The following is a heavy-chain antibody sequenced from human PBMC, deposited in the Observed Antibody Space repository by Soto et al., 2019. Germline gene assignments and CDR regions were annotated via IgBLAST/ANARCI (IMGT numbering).Heavy chain of an antibody. CDR1: GYTFTSHG. J-gene: IGHJ4*02. CDR2: ISTVNCGT. D-gene: IGHD3-10*01. Sequence: QVQLVQSRAEVKKPGASVKVSCKASGYTFTSHGISWMRLAPGQGLEWMGWISTVNCGTNYAKSLQGRANMTTDTSTSTAYLELRSLRSDDTAMYYCARDISYGSGTAYDYWGQGPLVTVSS. CDR3: ARDISYGSGTAYDY. V-gene: IGHV1-18*01.